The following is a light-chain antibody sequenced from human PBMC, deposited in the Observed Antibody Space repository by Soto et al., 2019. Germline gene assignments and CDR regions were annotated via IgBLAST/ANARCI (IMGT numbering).Light chain of an antibody. CDR3: SSYTATSTYV. Sequence: QSALTQPASVSGSPGQSITISCTGTNSDIGVYIYVSWFQQHPGKAPKLLIYEVHDRPSGVSDRFSGSKSGNTASLTISGLRPEDEADYYCSSYTATSTYVFGTGTKVTVL. CDR2: EVH. J-gene: IGLJ1*01. CDR1: NSDIGVYIY. V-gene: IGLV2-14*01.